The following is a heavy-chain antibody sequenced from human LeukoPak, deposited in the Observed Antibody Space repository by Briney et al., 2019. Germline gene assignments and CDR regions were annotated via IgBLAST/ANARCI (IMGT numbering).Heavy chain of an antibody. J-gene: IGHJ6*03. CDR2: INHSGST. CDR3: ARVVVWLIQLWSKDYYYYMDV. CDR1: GGSFSGYY. D-gene: IGHD5-18*01. V-gene: IGHV4-34*01. Sequence: SETLSLTCAVYGGSFSGYYWSWIRQPPGKGLEWIGEINHSGSTNYNPSLKSRVTISVDTSKNQFSLKLSSVTAADTAVYYCARVVVWLIQLWSKDYYYYMDVWGKGTTVTVSS.